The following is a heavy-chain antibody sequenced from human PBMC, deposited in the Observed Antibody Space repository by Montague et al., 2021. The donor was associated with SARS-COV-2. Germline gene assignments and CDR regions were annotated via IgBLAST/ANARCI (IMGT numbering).Heavy chain of an antibody. J-gene: IGHJ6*02. D-gene: IGHD3-3*01. CDR2: ISGSSGTI. V-gene: IGHV3-48*04. Sequence: SLRLSCAATGFTFSTCSMTWVRQAPGKGLEWISYISGSSGTIHYADSVKGRFTISRDNARDSLSLQVNSLRADDTAIYYCARHDSWSDYLMRTLYGMDVWGQGTTVIVS. CDR3: ARHDSWSDYLMRTLYGMDV. CDR1: GFTFSTCS.